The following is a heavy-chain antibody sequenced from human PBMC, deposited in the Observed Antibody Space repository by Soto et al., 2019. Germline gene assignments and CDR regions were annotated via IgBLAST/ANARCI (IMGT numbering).Heavy chain of an antibody. CDR1: GGSFSGYY. CDR3: AREKITGLFDY. J-gene: IGHJ4*02. D-gene: IGHD2-8*02. V-gene: IGHV4-34*01. CDR2: INHSGST. Sequence: SETLSLTCAVYGGSFSGYYWTWIRQPPGTGLEWIGEINHSGSTNYNPSLKSRVTISVDTSKNQFSLKLTSVTAADTAVYYCAREKITGLFDYWGQGTLVTVSS.